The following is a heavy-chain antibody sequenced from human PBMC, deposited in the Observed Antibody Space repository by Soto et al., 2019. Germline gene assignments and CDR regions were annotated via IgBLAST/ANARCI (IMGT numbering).Heavy chain of an antibody. CDR1: GGSISSGDYY. CDR3: ARDPPHYDFWSGYSKNSYYFDY. Sequence: QVQLQESGPGLVKPSQTLSLTCTVSGGSISSGDYYWSWIRQPPGKGLEWIVYIYYSGGTYYNPSLKSRVTISVDTSKNQFSLKLSSVTAADTAVYYCARDPPHYDFWSGYSKNSYYFDYWGQGTLVTVSS. J-gene: IGHJ4*02. CDR2: IYYSGGT. V-gene: IGHV4-30-4*01. D-gene: IGHD3-3*01.